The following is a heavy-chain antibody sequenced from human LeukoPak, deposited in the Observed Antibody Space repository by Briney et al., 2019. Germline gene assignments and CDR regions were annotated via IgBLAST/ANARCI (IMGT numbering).Heavy chain of an antibody. CDR2: ISGSGGST. CDR3: AKDPVYSSSWYGFGVVSSDYYYGMDV. Sequence: GGSLRLSCAASGFTFSSYAMSWVRQAPGKGLEWVSAISGSGGSTYYADSVKGRFTISSDNSKNTLYLQMNSLRAEDTAVYYCAKDPVYSSSWYGFGVVSSDYYYGMDVWAQGPTVTVPS. D-gene: IGHD6-13*01. V-gene: IGHV3-23*01. CDR1: GFTFSSYA. J-gene: IGHJ6*02.